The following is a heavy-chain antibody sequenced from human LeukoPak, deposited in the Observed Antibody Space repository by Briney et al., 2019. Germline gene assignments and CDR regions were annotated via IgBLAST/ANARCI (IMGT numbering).Heavy chain of an antibody. CDR1: GYTFTSYG. D-gene: IGHD2-15*01. CDR3: ARVISLRGSLEVDY. CDR2: ISAYNGNT. Sequence: ASVKVSCKASGYTFTSYGISWVRRAPGQGLEWMGWISAYNGNTNCAQKLQGRVTMTTDTSTSIAYMELRSLRSDDTAVYYCARVISLRGSLEVDYWGQGTLVSVSS. J-gene: IGHJ4*02. V-gene: IGHV1-18*01.